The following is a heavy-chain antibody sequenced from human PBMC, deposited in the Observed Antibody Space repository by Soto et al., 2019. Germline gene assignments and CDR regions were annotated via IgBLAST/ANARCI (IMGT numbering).Heavy chain of an antibody. J-gene: IGHJ6*02. CDR2: IYYSGST. CDR3: ARDRVLGCSGGSCYSHYYYGMDV. D-gene: IGHD2-15*01. Sequence: PSETLSLTCTVSGGSISSYYWSWIRQPPGKGLEWIGYIYYSGSTNYNPSLKSRVTISVDTSKNQFSLKLSSVTAADTAVYYCARDRVLGCSGGSCYSHYYYGMDVWGQGTTVTVSS. V-gene: IGHV4-59*01. CDR1: GGSISSYY.